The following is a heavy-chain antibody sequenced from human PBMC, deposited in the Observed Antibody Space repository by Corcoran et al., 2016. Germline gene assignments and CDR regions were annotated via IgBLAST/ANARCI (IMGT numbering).Heavy chain of an antibody. CDR3: GRDSPLSGYTNSVYDDLDI. D-gene: IGHD6-13*01. CDR2: IWNDGINK. Sequence: QAHLVESGGGVVQPGRSLRLSCAASGITFSGHGIHWVRQAPGKGLEWVAIIWNDGINKFYADSVKGRFTVSRDDSKNTAYLQMNSLRAEATALYYGGRDSPLSGYTNSVYDDLDIWGQGTMVTVSS. J-gene: IGHJ3*02. V-gene: IGHV3-33*01. CDR1: GITFSGHG.